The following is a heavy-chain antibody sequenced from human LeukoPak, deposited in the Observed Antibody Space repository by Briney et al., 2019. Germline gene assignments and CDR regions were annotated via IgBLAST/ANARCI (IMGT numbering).Heavy chain of an antibody. V-gene: IGHV3-23*01. CDR1: GFTFGSYA. J-gene: IGHJ4*02. CDR2: ISGSGGST. Sequence: PGGSLRLSCAASGFTFGSYAMTWVRQAPGKGLEWVSHISGSGGSTYHADSVKGRFTISRDNSKNTVYLQMNSLRAEDTAVYYCAKTTAGHSSGRDPGWPVDYWGQGTLATVSS. CDR3: AKTTAGHSSGRDPGWPVDY. D-gene: IGHD6-19*01.